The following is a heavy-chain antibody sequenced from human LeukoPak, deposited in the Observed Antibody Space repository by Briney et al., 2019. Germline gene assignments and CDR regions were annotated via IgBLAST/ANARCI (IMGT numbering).Heavy chain of an antibody. D-gene: IGHD2-2*01. V-gene: IGHV4-39*07. CDR1: GGSITSNSYY. Sequence: KTSETLSLTCTVSGGSITSNSYYWGWIRQPPGKGLEWIGSITYSGSTYYNPSLKRRVTISIDTSKNQFSLKLSPVTAADTAVYYCARERREQLLPPYTRSVTYFDYWGQGTLVTVSS. J-gene: IGHJ4*02. CDR3: ARERREQLLPPYTRSVTYFDY. CDR2: ITYSGST.